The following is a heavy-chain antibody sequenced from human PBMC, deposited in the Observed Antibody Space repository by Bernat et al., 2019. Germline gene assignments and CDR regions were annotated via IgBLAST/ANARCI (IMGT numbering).Heavy chain of an antibody. CDR3: ARVEYSSSWYASDY. J-gene: IGHJ4*02. CDR1: GFTFSSYE. CDR2: ISSSGSTK. V-gene: IGHV3-48*03. Sequence: EVQLVESGGGLVQPGGSLRLSCAASGFTFSSYEMNWVRQAPGKGLEWVSYISSSGSTKYYADSVKGRFTISRDNAKNSLYLQMNSLRAEDTAVYYCARVEYSSSWYASDYWGQGTLVTVSS. D-gene: IGHD6-13*01.